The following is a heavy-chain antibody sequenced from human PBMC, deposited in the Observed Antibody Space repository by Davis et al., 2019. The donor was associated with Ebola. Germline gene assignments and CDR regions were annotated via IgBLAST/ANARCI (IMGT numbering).Heavy chain of an antibody. CDR1: GFTFSSYW. J-gene: IGHJ6*02. D-gene: IGHD1-20*01. CDR3: ARGNWNPYYGMDV. Sequence: GGSLRLSCATSGFTFSSYWMSFVRQAPGKGLEWVANIKQDGSQKYYADSVKGRFTISRDNAENSVFLQMNSLRAEDTAVYYCARGNWNPYYGMDVWGQGTTVTVSS. V-gene: IGHV3-7*03. CDR2: IKQDGSQK.